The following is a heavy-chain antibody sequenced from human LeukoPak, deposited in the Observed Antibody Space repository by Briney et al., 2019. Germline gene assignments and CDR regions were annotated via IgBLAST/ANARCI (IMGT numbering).Heavy chain of an antibody. CDR2: ISNSAGST. J-gene: IGHJ4*02. D-gene: IGHD6-19*01. Sequence: GGSLRLSCAASGFTFSSYAMSWVRQAPGKGLEWVSVISNSAGSTFYADSVKGRFTISRDNSKNTLYLQMNSLRAEDTAVYYCAKSESIIAVAGTLDYWGQGTLVTVSS. V-gene: IGHV3-23*01. CDR3: AKSESIIAVAGTLDY. CDR1: GFTFSSYA.